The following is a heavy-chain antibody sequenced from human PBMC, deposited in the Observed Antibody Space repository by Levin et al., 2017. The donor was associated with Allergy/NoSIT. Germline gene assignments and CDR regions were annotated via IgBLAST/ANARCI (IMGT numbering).Heavy chain of an antibody. CDR3: AKDREGEILLYGLDV. D-gene: IGHD3-10*01. Sequence: GESLKISCAASGFTFSSYAMSWVRQAPGKGLEWVSAISGSGGTTYYADSVKGRFSISRDNSKNTLSLQMNSLRAEDTAVYYWAKDREGEILLYGLDVWGQGTTVTVSS. CDR1: GFTFSSYA. J-gene: IGHJ6*02. CDR2: ISGSGGTT. V-gene: IGHV3-23*01.